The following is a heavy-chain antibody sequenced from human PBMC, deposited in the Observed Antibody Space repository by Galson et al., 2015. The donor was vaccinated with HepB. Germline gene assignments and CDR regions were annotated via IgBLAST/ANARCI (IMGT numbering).Heavy chain of an antibody. CDR3: ARASDVWAAAGTGLDY. Sequence: SLRLSCAASGFTFSSYAMHWVRQAPGKGLEWVAVISYDGSNKYYADSVKGRFTISRDNSKNTLYLQMNSLRAEDTAVYYCARASDVWAAAGTGLDYWGQGTLVTVSS. V-gene: IGHV3-30*04. CDR1: GFTFSSYA. J-gene: IGHJ4*02. D-gene: IGHD6-13*01. CDR2: ISYDGSNK.